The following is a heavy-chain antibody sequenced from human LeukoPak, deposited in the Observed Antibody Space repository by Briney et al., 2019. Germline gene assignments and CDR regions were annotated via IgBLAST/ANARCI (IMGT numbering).Heavy chain of an antibody. D-gene: IGHD6-19*01. V-gene: IGHV1-18*01. CDR1: GYTFSSYG. CDR3: ARDYSSGWYLDY. Sequence: ASVKVSCKASGYTFSSYGISWVRQAPGQGLEWMGWISAYNGDTHYAQKFQGRVTMTTDTSTSTAYMELRSLRSDDTAVYYCARDYSSGWYLDYWGQGTLVTVSS. CDR2: ISAYNGDT. J-gene: IGHJ4*02.